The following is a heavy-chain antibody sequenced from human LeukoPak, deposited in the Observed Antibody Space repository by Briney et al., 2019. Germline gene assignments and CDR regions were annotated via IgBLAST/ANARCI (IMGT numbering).Heavy chain of an antibody. D-gene: IGHD2-15*01. CDR2: IYSSGRT. CDR1: GVSISSYY. Sequence: SETLSLTCTVSGVSISSYYWSWIRQPPGKGLEWIGYIYSSGRTNYNPSLKSRLTISVDTSKNQFSLNLSSVTAADTAVYYCARHQYSTPEFVYWGQGTLVTVSS. J-gene: IGHJ4*02. V-gene: IGHV4-59*08. CDR3: ARHQYSTPEFVY.